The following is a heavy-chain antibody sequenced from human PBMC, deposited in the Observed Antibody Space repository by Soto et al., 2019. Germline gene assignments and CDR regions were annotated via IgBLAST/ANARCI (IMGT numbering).Heavy chain of an antibody. D-gene: IGHD3-10*01. V-gene: IGHV4-59*08. J-gene: IGHJ3*02. CDR3: ARRYGLSAFDI. Sequence: SETLSLTCTVSGCSISSYYWSWIRQPPGKGLEWIWDIYYSGSTNYYPSFKSRVTISVDTSKNQFSLKLSSVTAADTAVYFCARRYGLSAFDIWGQGTMVT. CDR1: GCSISSYY. CDR2: IYYSGST.